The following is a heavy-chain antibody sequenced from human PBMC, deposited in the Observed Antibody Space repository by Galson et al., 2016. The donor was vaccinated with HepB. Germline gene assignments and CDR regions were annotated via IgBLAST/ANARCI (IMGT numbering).Heavy chain of an antibody. CDR3: AKSPLMVTFGGIIVKSLDY. J-gene: IGHJ4*02. CDR1: GFTFSRYS. D-gene: IGHD3-16*02. V-gene: IGHV3-23*01. CDR2: NTNRGGRT. Sequence: SLRLPCAASGFTFSRYSMSWVRQAPGKGLEWVSGNTNRGGRTYYADAVKGRFTISRDSSNITLYLQMNSLRAEDTAVYYCAKSPLMVTFGGIIVKSLDYWGQGALVTVSS.